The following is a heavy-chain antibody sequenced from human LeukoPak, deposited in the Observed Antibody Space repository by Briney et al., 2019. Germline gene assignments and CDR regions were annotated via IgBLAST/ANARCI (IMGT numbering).Heavy chain of an antibody. CDR1: GYTFTSYD. J-gene: IGHJ6*03. V-gene: IGHV1-8*01. Sequence: ASVKVSCKASGYTFTSYDINWVRQATGQGLEWMGWMNPNSGNTGYAQKFQGRVTMTRNTSISTAYMELSSLRSEDTAVYYCARGVVGYSSSWEVYYYYYYMDVWGKGTTVTISS. CDR2: MNPNSGNT. CDR3: ARGVVGYSSSWEVYYYYYYMDV. D-gene: IGHD6-13*01.